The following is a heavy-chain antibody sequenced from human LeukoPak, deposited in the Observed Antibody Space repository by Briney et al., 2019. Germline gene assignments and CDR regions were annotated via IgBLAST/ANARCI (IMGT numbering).Heavy chain of an antibody. J-gene: IGHJ4*02. CDR1: GVSINPYY. D-gene: IGHD1-26*01. CDR2: IYNGGNT. V-gene: IGHV4-4*09. CDR3: AAGLWELDF. Sequence: SETLSLTCTVSGVSINPYYASWIRQAPGKGLEFIGFIYNGGNTNYNPSLKSRATISVDTSNNQFSLRLTSVTAADTAMYYCAAGLWELDFWGQGTLVTVSS.